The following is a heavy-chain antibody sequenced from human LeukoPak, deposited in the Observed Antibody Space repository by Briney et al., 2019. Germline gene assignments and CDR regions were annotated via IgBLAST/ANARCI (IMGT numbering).Heavy chain of an antibody. V-gene: IGHV4-59*01. Sequence: PSETLSLTCTVSGGSTSGNYWSWIRQPPGKRLEWIGYIFYNGATKYNPTLESRVSMSVDTSKNQFSLKLSSVTAADTAVYYCARGRYSHGYSTLDHWGQGTLVTVSS. CDR2: IFYNGAT. D-gene: IGHD5-18*01. J-gene: IGHJ4*02. CDR3: ARGRYSHGYSTLDH. CDR1: GGSTSGNY.